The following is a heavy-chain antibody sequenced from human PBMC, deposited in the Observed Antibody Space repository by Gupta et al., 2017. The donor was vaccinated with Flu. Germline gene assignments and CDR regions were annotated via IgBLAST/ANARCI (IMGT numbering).Heavy chain of an antibody. CDR3: TRNRGCSSTSCYVGGDY. V-gene: IGHV3-49*04. D-gene: IGHD2-2*01. CDR1: GLTFGDYA. J-gene: IGHJ4*02. Sequence: EVQLVESGGGLVQPGRSLRLSCTVSGLTFGDYAMSWVRQAPGKGLEWVGFIRSKAYGGTTEYAASVKGRFTISREDSKSIAYLQMNSLKTEDTAVYYCTRNRGCSSTSCYVGGDYWGQGTLVTVSS. CDR2: IRSKAYGGTT.